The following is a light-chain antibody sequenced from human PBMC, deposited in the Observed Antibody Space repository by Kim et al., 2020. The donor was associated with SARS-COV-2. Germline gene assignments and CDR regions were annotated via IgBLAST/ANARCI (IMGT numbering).Light chain of an antibody. CDR3: QTWGTGMV. CDR1: SGHSSYA. CDR2: LNSDGSH. V-gene: IGLV4-69*01. Sequence: GASVKLTCTLSSGHSSYAIAWHQQQPEKGPRYLMKLNSDGSHSKGGGIPARFSGSSSGAERYLTISSLQSEDEADYYCQTWGTGMVFGGGTQLTVL. J-gene: IGLJ3*02.